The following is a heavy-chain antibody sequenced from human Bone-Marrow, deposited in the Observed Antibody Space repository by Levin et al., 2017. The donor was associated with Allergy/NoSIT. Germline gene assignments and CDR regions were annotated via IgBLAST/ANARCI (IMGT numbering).Heavy chain of an antibody. Sequence: VASVKVSCTASGFTFHTSAMTWVRQAPGRGLAWVSAISGSGDVTSYADSVKGRFTVFRDNSKNMLFLQMDSLRVEDTAVFYCAKGSSGWFQETDSWGQGTLVTVSS. D-gene: IGHD6-19*01. CDR2: ISGSGDVT. CDR3: AKGSSGWFQETDS. J-gene: IGHJ4*02. CDR1: GFTFHTSA. V-gene: IGHV3-23*01.